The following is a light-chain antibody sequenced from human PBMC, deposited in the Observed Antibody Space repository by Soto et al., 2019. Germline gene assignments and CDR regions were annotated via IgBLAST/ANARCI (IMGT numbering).Light chain of an antibody. J-gene: IGLJ1*01. CDR2: EVT. CDR3: SSKRSSDTLYV. V-gene: IGLV2-14*01. CDR1: SSDIGGSKY. Sequence: QSALTQPASLSGSPGQSITISCAGTSSDIGGSKYVSWYQQHPGKAPKLIIYEVTYRPSGVSARFSGSKSGNTASLTVSGLQAEDEADYYCSSKRSSDTLYVFGTGTKVPVL.